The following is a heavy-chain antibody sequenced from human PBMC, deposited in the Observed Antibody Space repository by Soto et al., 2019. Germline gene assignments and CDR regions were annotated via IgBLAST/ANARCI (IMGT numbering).Heavy chain of an antibody. D-gene: IGHD6-13*01. CDR1: GGTFSSYA. V-gene: IGHV1-69*01. J-gene: IGHJ6*02. CDR2: LIPIFGTA. CDR3: ARPSPYSSSGYRGYDNTYYYYGMDV. Sequence: QVQLVQSGAEVKKPGSSVKVSCKASGGTFSSYAISWVRQAPGQGLEWMGGLIPIFGTANSAQKFQGRVTINADESTSTAYMELSSLRSEDTAVYYCARPSPYSSSGYRGYDNTYYYYGMDVWGQGTTVTVSS.